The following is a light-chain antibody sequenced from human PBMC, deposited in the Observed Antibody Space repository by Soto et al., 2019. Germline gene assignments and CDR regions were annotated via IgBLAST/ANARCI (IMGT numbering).Light chain of an antibody. Sequence: DIQMTQSPSSLSASVGDRVTITCRASESIARHLNWYQQKPRKAPKLLIYAASSLQNGVPSRFRGGGSGTDFTLTISNLQPEDFATYYCQQTYSTLSITFGQGTRLDIK. CDR2: AAS. CDR3: QQTYSTLSIT. CDR1: ESIARH. V-gene: IGKV1-39*01. J-gene: IGKJ5*01.